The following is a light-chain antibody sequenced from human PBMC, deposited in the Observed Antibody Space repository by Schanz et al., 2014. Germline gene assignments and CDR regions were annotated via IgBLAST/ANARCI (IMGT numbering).Light chain of an antibody. Sequence: DIVLTQSPDTLSLSPGERATLSCRASQSVSSYLAWYQQKPGQAPRLLIYDASNRATGIPARFSGSGSGTDFTLTISSLEPEDFAVYYCQQYGSSPAVAFGQGTKVEIK. CDR2: DAS. V-gene: IGKV3-11*01. J-gene: IGKJ1*01. CDR1: QSVSSY. CDR3: QQYGSSPAVA.